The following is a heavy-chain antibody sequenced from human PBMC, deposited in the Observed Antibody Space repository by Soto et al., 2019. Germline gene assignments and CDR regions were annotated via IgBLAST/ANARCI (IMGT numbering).Heavy chain of an antibody. CDR3: GRLAEAATGHTDFDF. D-gene: IGHD2-15*01. V-gene: IGHV4-39*02. J-gene: IGHJ4*02. Sequence: QLQLQETGPGLVKPSETLSLTCTVSGASIKSSNYFWGWIRQPPGKGLEFVGSIHSSGGTYYNPSLKSRVTVSVDLSNSHFSRSLKSLTATDTAVYYCGRLAEAATGHTDFDFWGQGTLVTVSS. CDR1: GASIKSSNYF. CDR2: IHSSGGT.